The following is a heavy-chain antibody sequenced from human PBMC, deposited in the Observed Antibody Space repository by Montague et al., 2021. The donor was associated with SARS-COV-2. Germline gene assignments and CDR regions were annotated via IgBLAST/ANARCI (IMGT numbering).Heavy chain of an antibody. J-gene: IGHJ6*02. D-gene: IGHD3-10*01. V-gene: IGHV4-34*01. CDR3: ARRPGRVWGLDV. Sequence: SETLSLTCAVYGASFSGYYWNFIRQTPGKGLEWLGEISHSGTTKYNPSLKSRFTISADTSKNQFSLTLTSVTAPDTAVYFCARRPGRVWGLDVWGHGTTVTVSS. CDR2: ISHSGTT. CDR1: GASFSGYY.